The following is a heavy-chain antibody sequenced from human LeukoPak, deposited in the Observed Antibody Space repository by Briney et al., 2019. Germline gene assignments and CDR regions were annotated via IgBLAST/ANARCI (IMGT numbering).Heavy chain of an antibody. J-gene: IGHJ4*02. CDR1: GFTFTTYG. V-gene: IGHV3-48*04. D-gene: IGHD6-19*01. CDR2: ISSGAGTSI. CDR3: YASAVVASDY. Sequence: GGSLRLSCAASGFTFTTYGMSWVRQAPGKGLEWVSYISSGAGTSIYYADSVRGRFFISRDNDKNSLYLQMNSLGAEDTAIYYCYASAVVASDYWGQGTLVTVSS.